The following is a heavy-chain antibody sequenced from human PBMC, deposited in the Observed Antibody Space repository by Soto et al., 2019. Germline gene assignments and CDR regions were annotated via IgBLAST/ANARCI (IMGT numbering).Heavy chain of an antibody. V-gene: IGHV1-18*01. CDR3: ERDEGRGGSEGYDLWSGYDYYYYGMDV. CDR1: VYTFTGYG. Sequence: SVKASCKAPVYTFTGYGISWVRQAPGQGLEWMGWISAYNGNTNYAQKLQGRVTMTTDTSTSTAYMELRSLRSDDTAVYYCERDEGRGGSEGYDLWSGYDYYYYGMDVWGQGTTVTVSS. J-gene: IGHJ6*02. D-gene: IGHD3-3*01. CDR2: ISAYNGNT.